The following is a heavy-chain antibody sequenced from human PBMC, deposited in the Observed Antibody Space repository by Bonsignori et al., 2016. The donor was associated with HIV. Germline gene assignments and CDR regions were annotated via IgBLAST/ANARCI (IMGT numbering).Heavy chain of an antibody. CDR2: INHSGST. D-gene: IGHD3-22*01. V-gene: IGHV4-34*01. Sequence: SETLSLTCAVYGGSFSGYYWSWIRQPPGKGLEWIGEINHSGSTNYNPSLKSRVTISVDTSKDQFSLKLSSVTAADTAVYYCARGRRITMIVVVRAFDYWGQGTLVTVSS. J-gene: IGHJ4*02. CDR1: GGSFSGYY. CDR3: ARGRRITMIVVVRAFDY.